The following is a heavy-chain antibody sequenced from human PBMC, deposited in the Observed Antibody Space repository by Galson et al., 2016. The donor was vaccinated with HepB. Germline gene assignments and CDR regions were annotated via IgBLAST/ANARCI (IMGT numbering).Heavy chain of an antibody. D-gene: IGHD4-17*01. CDR2: ISSDGFRT. CDR3: AKDAYYGDYALDY. V-gene: IGHV3-30*18. Sequence: SLRLSCAASGFTFSLYSMNWVRQAPGKGLEWLALISSDGFRTRYADSVMGRFTISRDNSKSTVYLHMDSLRPEDTAIYYCAKDAYYGDYALDYWGQGSLVTVSS. J-gene: IGHJ4*02. CDR1: GFTFSLYS.